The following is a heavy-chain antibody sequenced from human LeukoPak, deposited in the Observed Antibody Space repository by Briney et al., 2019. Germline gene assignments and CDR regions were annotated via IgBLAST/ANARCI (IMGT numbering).Heavy chain of an antibody. D-gene: IGHD3-22*01. Sequence: GGSLRLSRAASGFTFSSYAMSWVRQAPGKGLEWASAISGSGGSTYYADSVKGRFTISRDNSKNTLYLQMNSLRAEDTAVYYCAKDLYITYYYDSSGYHRVDYWGQGTLVTVSS. CDR2: ISGSGGST. CDR3: AKDLYITYYYDSSGYHRVDY. J-gene: IGHJ4*02. V-gene: IGHV3-23*01. CDR1: GFTFSSYA.